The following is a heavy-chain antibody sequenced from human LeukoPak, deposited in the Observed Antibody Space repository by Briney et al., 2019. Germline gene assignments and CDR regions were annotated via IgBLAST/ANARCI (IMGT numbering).Heavy chain of an antibody. CDR1: GFTFSNYG. CDR2: ISYDGSQK. J-gene: IGHJ4*02. V-gene: IGHV3-30*18. D-gene: IGHD3-22*01. Sequence: GGPLRLSCAASGFTFSNYGMHWLRQAPGKGLEWVAIISYDGSQKYYADSVKGRFTISRDNSKNTLYLQMNSLRAEDTAVYYCAKNGNSSVVIITPDYWGQGTLVTVSS. CDR3: AKNGNSSVVIITPDY.